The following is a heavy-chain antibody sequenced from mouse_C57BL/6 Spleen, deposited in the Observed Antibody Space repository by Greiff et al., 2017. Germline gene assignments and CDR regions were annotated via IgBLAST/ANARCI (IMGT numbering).Heavy chain of an antibody. Sequence: QVQLQQSGAELVRPGSSVKLSCKASGYTFTSYWMAWVKQRPGQGLEWIGNIYPSDSETHYNQKFKDKDTLTVDKSTSTSYLQLSSLTSEDSVVYYWVREEDGDFANWGQGTLVTVSA. J-gene: IGHJ3*01. CDR3: VREEDGDFAN. D-gene: IGHD2-13*01. CDR2: IYPSDSET. CDR1: GYTFTSYW. V-gene: IGHV1-61*01.